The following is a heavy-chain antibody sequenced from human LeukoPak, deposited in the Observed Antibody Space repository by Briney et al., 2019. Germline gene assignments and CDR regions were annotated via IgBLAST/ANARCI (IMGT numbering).Heavy chain of an antibody. V-gene: IGHV3-9*01. CDR3: ARVGSGWFGELYLDY. CDR1: GFTFDDYA. D-gene: IGHD3-10*01. Sequence: GGSLRLSCAASGFTFDDYAMHWVRQAPGKGLEWVSGISWNSGSIGYADSVKGRFTISRDNAKNSLYLQMNSLRAEDTAVYYCARVGSGWFGELYLDYWGQGTLVTVSS. CDR2: ISWNSGSI. J-gene: IGHJ4*02.